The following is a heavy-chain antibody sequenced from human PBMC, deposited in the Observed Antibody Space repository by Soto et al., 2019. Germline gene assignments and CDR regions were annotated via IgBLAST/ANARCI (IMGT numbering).Heavy chain of an antibody. CDR1: GGSISSGDSY. CDR2: IYDSGST. D-gene: IGHD4-17*01. J-gene: IGHJ3*02. CDR3: ARELDYGDNWGAFDI. V-gene: IGHV4-30-4*01. Sequence: PSETLSLTCTVSGGSISSGDSYWSWIRQPPGKGLEWIGYIYDSGSTYYNPSLKSRVTISVDTSKNQFSLKLSSVTAADTAVYYCARELDYGDNWGAFDIWGQGTMVTVSS.